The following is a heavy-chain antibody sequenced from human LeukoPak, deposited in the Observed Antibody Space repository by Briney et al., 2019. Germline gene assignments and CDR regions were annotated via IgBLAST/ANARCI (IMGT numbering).Heavy chain of an antibody. D-gene: IGHD1-26*01. CDR1: GYTFTSYG. CDR2: ISAYNGNT. V-gene: IGHV1-18*01. J-gene: IGHJ4*02. CDR3: ASGVGGGVDY. Sequence: ASVKVSCKASGYTFTSYGISWVRQAPGQGLEWMGWISAYNGNTNYAQKLQGRVTITADESTSTAYMELSSLRSEDTAVYYCASGVGGGVDYWGQGTLVTVSS.